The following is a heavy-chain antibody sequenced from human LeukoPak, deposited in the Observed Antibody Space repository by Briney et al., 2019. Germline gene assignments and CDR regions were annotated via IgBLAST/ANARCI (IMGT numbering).Heavy chain of an antibody. CDR3: ARDETYYDILTGYYKF. V-gene: IGHV7-4-1*02. J-gene: IGHJ4*02. CDR2: INTNTGNP. Sequence: ASVKVSCKASGYTFTGYYMHWVRQAPGQGLEWMGWINTNTGNPTYAQGFTGRFVFSLDTSVSTAYLQISSLKAEDTAVYYCARDETYYDILTGYYKFWGQGTLVTVSS. CDR1: GYTFTGYY. D-gene: IGHD3-9*01.